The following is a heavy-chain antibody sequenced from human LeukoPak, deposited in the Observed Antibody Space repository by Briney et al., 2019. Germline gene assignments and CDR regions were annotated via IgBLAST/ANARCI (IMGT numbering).Heavy chain of an antibody. D-gene: IGHD3-10*01. CDR3: ARGVVRGVIITREIDY. CDR1: GGSIGSGSYY. V-gene: IGHV4-61*02. J-gene: IGHJ4*02. Sequence: SQTLSLTCTVSGGSIGSGSYYWSWIRQPAGKGLEWIGRIYTSGSTNYNPSLKSRVTISVDTSKNQFSLKLSSVTAADTAVYYCARGVVRGVIITREIDYWGQGTLVTVSS. CDR2: IYTSGST.